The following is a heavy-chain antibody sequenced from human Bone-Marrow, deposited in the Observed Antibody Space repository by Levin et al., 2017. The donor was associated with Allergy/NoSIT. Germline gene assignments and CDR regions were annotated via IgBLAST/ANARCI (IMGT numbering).Heavy chain of an antibody. CDR3: TRGASDWYGIDY. D-gene: IGHD6-19*01. Sequence: ASVKVSCAASGFIFSNYWMHWVRQAPGKGLVWVSRIDSGSFRDYADSVKGRFTISRDNAKNTLYLQMKSLRVEDTAVYYCTRGASDWYGIDYWGQGTLVTVSS. V-gene: IGHV3-74*01. CDR2: IDSGSFR. CDR1: GFIFSNYW. J-gene: IGHJ4*02.